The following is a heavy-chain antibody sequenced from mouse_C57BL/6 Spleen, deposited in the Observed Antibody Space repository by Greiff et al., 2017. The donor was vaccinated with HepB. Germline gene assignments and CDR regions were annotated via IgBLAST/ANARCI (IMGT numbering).Heavy chain of an antibody. Sequence: VQLQQSGAELVKPGASVKISCKASGYAFSSYWMNWVKQRPGKGLEWIGQIYPGDGDTNYNGKFKGKATLTADKSSSTAYMQLSSLTSEDSAVYFCARCPMLMTTVVRDWYFDVWGTGTTVTGSA. CDR1: GYAFSSYW. CDR3: ARCPMLMTTVVRDWYFDV. V-gene: IGHV1-80*01. J-gene: IGHJ1*03. CDR2: IYPGDGDT. D-gene: IGHD1-1*01.